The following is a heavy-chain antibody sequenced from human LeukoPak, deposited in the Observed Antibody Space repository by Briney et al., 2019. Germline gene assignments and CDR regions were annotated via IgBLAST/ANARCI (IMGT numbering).Heavy chain of an antibody. CDR2: ISAYNGNT. D-gene: IGHD5-12*01. J-gene: IGHJ4*02. V-gene: IGHV1-18*04. CDR3: ARFRYSGYYFDY. Sequence: ASVKVSCKASGYTFTSYGISWVRQAPGQGLEWMGWISAYNGNTNYAQKLQGRVTMTTDTSTSTAYMELRSLRSDDTTVYYCARFRYSGYYFDYWGQGTLVTVSS. CDR1: GYTFTSYG.